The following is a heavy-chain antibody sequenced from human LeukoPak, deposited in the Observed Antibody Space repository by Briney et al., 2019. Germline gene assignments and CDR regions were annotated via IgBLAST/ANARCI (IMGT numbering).Heavy chain of an antibody. V-gene: IGHV4-61*01. D-gene: IGHD6-19*01. CDR1: DDSFSSSRYY. J-gene: IGHJ5*01. CDR2: IYHGSA. Sequence: AETLSLTCTVSDDSFSSSRYYWTWLRQPPGKGLEGFGYIYHGSATYNPSLESRVTLSMDTSKNQYSLKMTSVTAADTAVYYCAREGGRQWLVSGALDSWGQGTLVTVSS. CDR3: AREGGRQWLVSGALDS.